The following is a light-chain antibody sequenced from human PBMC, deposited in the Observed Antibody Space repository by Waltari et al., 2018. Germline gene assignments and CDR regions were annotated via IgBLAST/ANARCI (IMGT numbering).Light chain of an antibody. J-gene: IGKJ2*01. CDR1: QSISNY. CDR2: AAS. Sequence: DIQMTQSPSTLSASVEDRVTITCRSSQSISNYLNWYQQKPGKAPKVLIYAASSLQSGVPSRFSGSGSGTDFTLTIGSLQPEDFATYYCQQSYSAPYTFGQGTKLEIK. CDR3: QQSYSAPYT. V-gene: IGKV1-39*01.